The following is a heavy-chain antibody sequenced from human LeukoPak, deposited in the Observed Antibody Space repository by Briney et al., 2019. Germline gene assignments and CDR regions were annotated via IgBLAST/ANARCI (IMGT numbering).Heavy chain of an antibody. V-gene: IGHV1-2*02. J-gene: IGHJ3*02. CDR2: INPNSGGT. CDR1: GYIFTSYH. D-gene: IGHD7-27*01. CDR3: ARDILTDDAFDI. Sequence: ASVKVSCKASGYIFTSYHMHWLRQAPGQGLEWMGWINPNSGGTNYAQKFQGRVTMTRDTSISTAYMELSRLTSDDTAVYYCARDILTDDAFDIWGQGTMVTVSS.